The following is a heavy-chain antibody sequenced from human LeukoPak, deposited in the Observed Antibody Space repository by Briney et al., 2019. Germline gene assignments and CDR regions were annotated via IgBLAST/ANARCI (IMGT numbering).Heavy chain of an antibody. Sequence: ASVKVSCKASGYTFTSYDINWVRQATGQGLEWMGWMNPNSGNTGYAQKFQGRVTITRNTSISTAYMELSSLRSEDTAVYYCARGGLHDSPYAFDFWGQGTMVTVSS. V-gene: IGHV1-8*03. J-gene: IGHJ3*01. CDR3: ARGGLHDSPYAFDF. CDR1: GYTFTSYD. CDR2: MNPNSGNT. D-gene: IGHD2-15*01.